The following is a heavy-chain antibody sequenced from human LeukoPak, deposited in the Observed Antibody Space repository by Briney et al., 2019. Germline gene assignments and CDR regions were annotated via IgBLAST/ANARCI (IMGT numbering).Heavy chain of an antibody. V-gene: IGHV1-46*01. CDR2: IYPRDGST. CDR1: GYIFINNY. J-gene: IGHJ4*02. Sequence: ASVKVSCKASGYIFINNYIQWVRQAPGQGLEWVGMIYPRDGSTSYAQNLQGRVTVTRDTSTSTVHMELSGLTSEDTAVYYCARDQEGFDYWGQGTLVTVSS. CDR3: ARDQEGFDY.